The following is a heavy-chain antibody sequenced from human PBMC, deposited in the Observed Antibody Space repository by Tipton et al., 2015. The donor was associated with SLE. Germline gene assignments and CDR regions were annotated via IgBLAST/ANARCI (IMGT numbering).Heavy chain of an antibody. D-gene: IGHD2-15*01. J-gene: IGHJ4*02. CDR3: ARGEGSW. CDR2: IHDSGST. V-gene: IGHV4-61*08. CDR1: GGSISSGDYY. Sequence: TLSLTCTVSGGSISSGDYYWSWIRQSPGKGLEWIGYIHDSGSTDYNPSLKSRVTISVDTSKNQFSLKLSSVTAADTAVYYCARGEGSWWGQGTLVTVSS.